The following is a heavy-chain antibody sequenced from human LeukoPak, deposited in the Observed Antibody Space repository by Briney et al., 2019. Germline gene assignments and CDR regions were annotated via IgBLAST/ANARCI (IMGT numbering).Heavy chain of an antibody. CDR1: GGTFSSYA. CDR2: IIPIFGTA. Sequence: ASVKVSCKASGGTFSSYAISWVRQAPGQGLEWVGGIIPIFGTANYAQKFQGRVTITADESTSTAYMELSSLRSEDTAVYYCARGNYYGSGSYGLDYWGQGTLVTVSS. V-gene: IGHV1-69*13. CDR3: ARGNYYGSGSYGLDY. D-gene: IGHD3-10*01. J-gene: IGHJ4*02.